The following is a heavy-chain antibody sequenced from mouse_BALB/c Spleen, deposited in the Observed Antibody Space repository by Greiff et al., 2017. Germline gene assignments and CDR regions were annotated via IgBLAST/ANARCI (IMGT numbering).Heavy chain of an antibody. Sequence: QVQLQQSGAELVRPGSSVKISCKASGYAFSSYWMNWVKQRPGQGLEWIGQIYPGDGDTNYNGKFKGKATLTADKSSSTAYMQLSSLTSEDSAVYFCARFVAARAFFDYWGQGTTLTVSS. CDR2: IYPGDGDT. V-gene: IGHV1-80*01. D-gene: IGHD3-1*01. CDR1: GYAFSSYW. CDR3: ARFVAARAFFDY. J-gene: IGHJ2*01.